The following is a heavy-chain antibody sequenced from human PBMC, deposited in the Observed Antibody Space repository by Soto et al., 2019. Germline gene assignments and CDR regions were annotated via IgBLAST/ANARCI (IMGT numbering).Heavy chain of an antibody. CDR1: GGSISGTTYS. V-gene: IGHV4-30-2*01. Sequence: SETLSLTCAVSGGSISGTTYSWSWIRQPPGKGLEWIGYIYDSGNTYYNPSLKSQFSISVDRSKNQFSLKLSSVTAADTAVYYCARHPGGSTDYDGYYYYYYMDVWGKGTTVTVSS. CDR2: IYDSGNT. CDR3: ARHPGGSTDYDGYYYYYYMDV. D-gene: IGHD3-16*01. J-gene: IGHJ6*03.